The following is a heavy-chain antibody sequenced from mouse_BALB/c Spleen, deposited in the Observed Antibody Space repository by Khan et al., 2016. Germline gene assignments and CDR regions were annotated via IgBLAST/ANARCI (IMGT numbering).Heavy chain of an antibody. V-gene: IGHV9-1*02. Sequence: QIQLVQSGPELKKPGETVKISCKASGYIFTNYGMNWVKQAPGKGLKWMGWINTHTGDPTYTDDFKGRFVFSLETSASTAYLQINNLKIEDMATYFCTPMSGVEGFDYWGQGTTLTVSS. CDR3: TPMSGVEGFDY. CDR2: INTHTGDP. D-gene: IGHD1-3*01. CDR1: GYIFTNYG. J-gene: IGHJ2*01.